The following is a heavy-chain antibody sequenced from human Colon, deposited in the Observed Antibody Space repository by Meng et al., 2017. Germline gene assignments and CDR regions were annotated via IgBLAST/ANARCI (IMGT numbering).Heavy chain of an antibody. CDR1: GYTFIDFY. Sequence: QVALVQCGAEVKKPGASVKVSRKASGYTFIDFYIHWMRQAPGQGLEWMGWINPNSGGAVYAQKFQGRITMTRDTSINTAYMELSSLISDDTAVYYCARDTAYKDYWGQGTMVTVSS. J-gene: IGHJ4*02. D-gene: IGHD5-24*01. CDR3: ARDTAYKDY. V-gene: IGHV1-2*02. CDR2: INPNSGGA.